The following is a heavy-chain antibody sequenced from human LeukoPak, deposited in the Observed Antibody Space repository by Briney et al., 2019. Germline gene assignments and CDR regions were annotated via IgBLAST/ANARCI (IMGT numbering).Heavy chain of an antibody. J-gene: IGHJ4*02. D-gene: IGHD2-8*01. V-gene: IGHV3-30*04. CDR1: GFTFSSYS. Sequence: GRSLRLSCAASGFTFSSYSLHWVRQAPGKGLECVAVISNDGSNKNYADSVKGRFTISRDNYKNTVYLQMNSLRPDDTGVYYCAREEWDYWGQGTLVTVSS. CDR2: ISNDGSNK. CDR3: AREEWDY.